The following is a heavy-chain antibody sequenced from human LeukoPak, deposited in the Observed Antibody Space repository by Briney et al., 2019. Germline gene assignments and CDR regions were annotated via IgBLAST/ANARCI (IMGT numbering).Heavy chain of an antibody. CDR2: INHSEST. CDR1: GGSFSGYY. CDR3: ARLRGYSYGTRGYYFDY. D-gene: IGHD5-18*01. J-gene: IGHJ4*02. Sequence: SETLSLTCAVYGGSFSGYYWSWIRQPPGKGLEWIGEINHSESTNYNPSLKSRVTISVDTSKNQFSLKLSSVTAADTAVYYCARLRGYSYGTRGYYFDYWGQGTLVTVSS. V-gene: IGHV4-34*01.